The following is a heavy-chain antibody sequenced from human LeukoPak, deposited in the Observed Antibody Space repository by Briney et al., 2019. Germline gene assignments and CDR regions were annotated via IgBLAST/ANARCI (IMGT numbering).Heavy chain of an antibody. CDR2: IKQDGSEK. CDR3: AELGITMIGGV. J-gene: IGHJ6*04. D-gene: IGHD3-10*02. Sequence: GGSLRLSCAASGFTFSNYWMSWVRQAPGMGLEWVANIKQDGSEKYYVDSVKGRLTISRDNAKTSLSLQMNSLRAEAPAVNYCAELGITMIGGVWGKGTTVTISS. V-gene: IGHV3-7*01. CDR1: GFTFSNYW.